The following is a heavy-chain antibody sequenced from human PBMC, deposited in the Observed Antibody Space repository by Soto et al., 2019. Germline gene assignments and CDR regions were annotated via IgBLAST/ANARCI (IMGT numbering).Heavy chain of an antibody. CDR2: ISPYSGFT. CDR1: GYTFIKYG. J-gene: IGHJ4*02. Sequence: QVQLVQSGAEVKKPGASVKVSCKGLGYTFIKYGINWVRQPPGQGLEWMGWISPYSGFTHSAQKCKGRLTLNTDTAATTAYMEMRSLRSADTALYYCTREAIVVIPAAQPSHFDSWGQGTLVTVSS. D-gene: IGHD2-2*01. CDR3: TREAIVVIPAAQPSHFDS. V-gene: IGHV1-18*01.